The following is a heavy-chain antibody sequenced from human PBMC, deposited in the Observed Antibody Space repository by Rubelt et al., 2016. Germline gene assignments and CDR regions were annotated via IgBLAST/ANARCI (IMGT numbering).Heavy chain of an antibody. Sequence: PLQQWGAGLLKPSETLSLTCAVYGGSFTDYYWTWIRQPPGTGLEWIGEIKHSGYTNYHPSLRSRVTISVNTAKNQFSLNLSSVTAADSAIYKCATRRSALGSFEFWGQGIVVTVSS. V-gene: IGHV4-34*01. CDR2: IKHSGYT. CDR1: GGSFTDYY. J-gene: IGHJ4*02. D-gene: IGHD3-10*01. CDR3: ATRRSALGSFEF.